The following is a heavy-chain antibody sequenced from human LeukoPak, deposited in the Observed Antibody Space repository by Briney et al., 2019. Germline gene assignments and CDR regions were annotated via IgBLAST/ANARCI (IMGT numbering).Heavy chain of an antibody. D-gene: IGHD3-10*01. CDR2: IIPILGIA. J-gene: IGHJ3*02. V-gene: IGHV1-69*04. CDR1: GGTFSSYA. Sequence: ASVKVSCKASGGTFSSYAISWVRQAPGQGLEWMGRIIPILGIANYAQKFQGRVTITADKSTSTAYMELSSLRSEDTAVYYCARDGAYYYGSGSYKNDAFDIWGQGTMVTASS. CDR3: ARDGAYYYGSGSYKNDAFDI.